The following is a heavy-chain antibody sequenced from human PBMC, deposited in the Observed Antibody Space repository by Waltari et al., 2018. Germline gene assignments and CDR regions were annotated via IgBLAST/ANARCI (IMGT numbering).Heavy chain of an antibody. CDR3: ARRWRQDPFDY. V-gene: IGHV4-39*01. CDR1: GGSISSSSYY. CDR2: IYYSGST. Sequence: QLQLQESGPGLVKPSETLSLTCTVSGGSISSSSYYWGWIRQPPGKGLEWIGSIYYSGSTYSTPSLKSRVTISVDTSKNQFSLKLSSVTAADTAVYYCARRWRQDPFDYWGQGTLVTVSS. J-gene: IGHJ4*02. D-gene: IGHD2-15*01.